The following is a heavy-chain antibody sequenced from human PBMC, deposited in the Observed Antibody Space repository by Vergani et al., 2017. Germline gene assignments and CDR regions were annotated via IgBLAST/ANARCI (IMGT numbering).Heavy chain of an antibody. CDR3: ARRGGYCSSTSCYFAFDI. CDR2: SYYSGST. Sequence: QVKLQESGPGLVKPSETLSLTCTVSGGSISSYYWSWIRQPPGKGLEWIGYSYYSGSTNYNPSLKCRVTISVDPSKNQFSLKLSSVTAADTAVYYCARRGGYCSSTSCYFAFDIWGQGTMVTVSS. J-gene: IGHJ3*02. D-gene: IGHD2-2*01. V-gene: IGHV4-59*08. CDR1: GGSISSYY.